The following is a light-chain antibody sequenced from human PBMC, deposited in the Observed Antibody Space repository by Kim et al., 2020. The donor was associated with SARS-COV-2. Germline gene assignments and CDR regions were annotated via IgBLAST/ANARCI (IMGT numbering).Light chain of an antibody. CDR2: HAS. CDR3: QQYGNAPPT. CDR1: QSGISKY. J-gene: IGKJ1*01. V-gene: IGKV3-20*01. Sequence: APGESATLPCRRGQSGISKYLAWYQQKPGQAPRLLMYHASTRATGIPDRFSGSGSGTDFTLTISSLEPEDFAVYCCQQYGNAPPTFGQGTKVDIK.